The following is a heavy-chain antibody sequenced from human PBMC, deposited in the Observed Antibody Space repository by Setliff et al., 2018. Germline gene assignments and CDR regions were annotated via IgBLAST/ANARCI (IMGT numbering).Heavy chain of an antibody. CDR2: IKEDGSQR. V-gene: IGHV3-7*03. D-gene: IGHD3-10*01. J-gene: IGHJ4*02. CDR3: VRAVVIRGSKPLDS. Sequence: GGSLRLSCAASGFDFKTHWMDWARQAPWKGLEWVANIKEDGSQRNYVDAVRGRFTVSRDDSKNSLYLQMYSLKSDDTAVYYCVRAVVIRGSKPLDSWGQGTLVTVSS. CDR1: GFDFKTHW.